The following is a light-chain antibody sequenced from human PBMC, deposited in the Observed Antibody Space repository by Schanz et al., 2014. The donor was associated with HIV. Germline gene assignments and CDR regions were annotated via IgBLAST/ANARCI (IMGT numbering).Light chain of an antibody. CDR2: ATS. V-gene: IGKV3-20*01. J-gene: IGKJ4*01. CDR1: QSVSSRY. CDR3: QYFGNSGGT. Sequence: EIVMTQSPATLSVSPGERVTLSCRASQSVSSRYLAWYQQKPGQPPRLVIYATSTRAAGIPDRFSGTGSGTDFTLTISSLEPEDFAVYYCQYFGNSGGTFGGGTKVEIK.